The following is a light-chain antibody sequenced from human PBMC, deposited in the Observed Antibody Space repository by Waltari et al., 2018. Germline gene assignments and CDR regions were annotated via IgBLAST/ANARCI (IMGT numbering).Light chain of an antibody. J-gene: IGKJ1*01. CDR1: QSISRF. CDR2: AAS. V-gene: IGKV3-20*01. CDR3: QHHLRLPAT. Sequence: EIVLTQSPGTLSLSPGGRATLSCRASQSISRFLAWYQQKPGRAPRLLIYAASTRATGSPDRFIGSGSGTDFSLTISGLGPEDFAVYYCQHHLRLPATFGQGTKVEIK.